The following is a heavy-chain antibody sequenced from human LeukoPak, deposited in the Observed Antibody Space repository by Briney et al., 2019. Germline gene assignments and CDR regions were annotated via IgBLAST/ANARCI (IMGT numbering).Heavy chain of an antibody. J-gene: IGHJ6*03. D-gene: IGHD1-1*01. CDR2: IIPIFGTA. CDR3: AFYRLCSPGTCHYYFYMDV. V-gene: IGHV1-69*05. CDR1: GGTFSSYA. Sequence: SVKVSCKASGGTFSSYAISWVRQAPGQGLEWMGRIIPIFGTANYAQKFQGRVTITTDESTSTAYMELSSLRSEDTAVYYCAFYRLCSPGTCHYYFYMDVWGKGTTVTVSS.